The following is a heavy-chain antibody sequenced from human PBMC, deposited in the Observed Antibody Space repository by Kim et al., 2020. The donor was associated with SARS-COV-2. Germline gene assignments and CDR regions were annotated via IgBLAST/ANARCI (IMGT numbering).Heavy chain of an antibody. CDR3: ARGGPVDR. V-gene: IGHV3-66*01. Sequence: GGSLRLSCAASGFTVSSTYMSWVRQAPGKGLEWVSVISSAGSTYYTDSAKGRFPIARDNTKNTLYLQINSMRGEDTAVYYFARGGPVDRCGQGTLVTVAS. J-gene: IGHJ5*02. CDR2: ISSAGST. CDR1: GFTVSSTY.